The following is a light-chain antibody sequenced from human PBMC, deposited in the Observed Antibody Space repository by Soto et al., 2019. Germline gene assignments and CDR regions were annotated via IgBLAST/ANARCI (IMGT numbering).Light chain of an antibody. J-gene: IGLJ1*01. CDR3: GSYSSSNTPNV. V-gene: IGLV2-14*03. CDR2: DVS. Sequence: LTQPASVSGSPGQSITISCTGTGNDVGGHNYVSWYQQHPGKAPKLMIYDVSHRPSGVSDRFTGSKSGKTASLTISGLQTEDEAEYFCGSYSSSNTPNVFGTGTKVTV. CDR1: GNDVGGHNY.